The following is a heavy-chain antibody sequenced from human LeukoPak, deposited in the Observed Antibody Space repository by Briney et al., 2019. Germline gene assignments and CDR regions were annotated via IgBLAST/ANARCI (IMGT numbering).Heavy chain of an antibody. V-gene: IGHV1-69*05. CDR2: IIPIFGTA. D-gene: IGHD1-20*01. CDR1: GGTFSSYA. J-gene: IGHJ4*02. CDR3: ARETPGGITGTTLGY. Sequence: SVKVSCKASGGTFSSYAISWVRQAPGQGLEWMGGIIPIFGTANYAQKFQGRVTITTDESTSTAYMEPSSLRSEDTAVYYCARETPGGITGTTLGYWGQGTLVTVSS.